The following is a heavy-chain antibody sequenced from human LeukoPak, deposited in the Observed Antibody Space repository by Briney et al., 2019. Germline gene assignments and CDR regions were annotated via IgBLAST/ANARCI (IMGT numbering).Heavy chain of an antibody. CDR1: GYTFTNYY. CDR3: AANPFDH. CDR2: IDPSSGDT. Sequence: ASVKVSCKASGYTFTNYYMHWVRQAPGQGLEWMGMIDPSSGDTMYAQKFQGRVTVTRDTSTSTVYMDLSSLTSEDTGVHFCAANPFDHWGQGTLVTVSS. J-gene: IGHJ4*02. V-gene: IGHV1-46*03.